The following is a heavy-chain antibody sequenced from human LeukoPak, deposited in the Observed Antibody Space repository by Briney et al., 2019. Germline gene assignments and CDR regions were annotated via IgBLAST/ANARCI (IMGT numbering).Heavy chain of an antibody. CDR2: IYHDVAT. J-gene: IGHJ1*01. D-gene: IGHD5-12*01. V-gene: IGHV4-59*01. CDR3: ARAQVASRIRLEH. Sequence: PSETLSLTCTVSGGSIRSYYYNWIRQTPVKGLEWIRYIYHDVATSYNPSLKSRVTMSVDTSKNQFSLTLISATAADTAVYYCARAQVASRIRLEHWGQGILVTVSS. CDR1: GGSIRSYY.